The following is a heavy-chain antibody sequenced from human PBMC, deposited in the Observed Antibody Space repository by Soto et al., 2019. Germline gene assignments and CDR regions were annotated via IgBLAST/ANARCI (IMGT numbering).Heavy chain of an antibody. J-gene: IGHJ4*02. D-gene: IGHD3-22*01. CDR1: GFTFSNAW. V-gene: IGHV3-15*01. CDR3: TTGLSNGYYNFDY. CDR2: IKSKTDGGTT. Sequence: PGGSLRLSCAVSGFTFSNAWITWVRQAPGKGLEWVGRIKSKTDGGTTDYAAPVKGRITISRDHSKDTLYLRMNSLKTEDTAVYYCTTGLSNGYYNFDYWGQGTPVTVSS.